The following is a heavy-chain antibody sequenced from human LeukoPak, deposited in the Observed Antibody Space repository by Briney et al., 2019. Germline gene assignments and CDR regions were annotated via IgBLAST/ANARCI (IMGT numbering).Heavy chain of an antibody. CDR1: GFTFSSYG. Sequence: PGGSLRLSCAASGFTFSSYGMHWVRQAPGKGLEWVAVIWYDGSNKYYADSVKGRFTISRDNSKNTLYLQMNSLRAEDTAVYYCASIDWGSGSYYQTDAFDIWGQGTMVTVSS. J-gene: IGHJ3*02. D-gene: IGHD3-10*01. V-gene: IGHV3-33*01. CDR3: ASIDWGSGSYYQTDAFDI. CDR2: IWYDGSNK.